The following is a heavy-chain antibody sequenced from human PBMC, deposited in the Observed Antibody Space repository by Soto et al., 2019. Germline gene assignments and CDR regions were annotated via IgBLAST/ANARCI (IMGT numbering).Heavy chain of an antibody. D-gene: IGHD4-4*01. CDR3: ARDQVTYSNYYYYYYGMDV. CDR1: GFTFSDYY. V-gene: IGHV3-11*01. J-gene: IGHJ6*02. Sequence: QVQLVESGGGLVQPGGSLRLSCAASGFTFSDYYMSWIRQAPGKGLEWVSYISSSGSTIYYADSVKGRFTISRDNAKNSLYLQMNSLGAEDTDVYYCARDQVTYSNYYYYYYGMDVWGQGTTVTVSS. CDR2: ISSSGSTI.